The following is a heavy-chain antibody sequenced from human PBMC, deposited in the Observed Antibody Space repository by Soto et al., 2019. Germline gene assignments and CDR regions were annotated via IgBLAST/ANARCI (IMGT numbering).Heavy chain of an antibody. Sequence: PSETLSLTCTVSGGSISSYYWSWIRQPPGKGLEWIGYIYYSGSTNYNPSLKSRVTISVDTSKNQFSLKLSSVTAADTAVYYCARVPTRVTTNYFDYWGQGNLVTVS. D-gene: IGHD4-17*01. CDR1: GGSISSYY. J-gene: IGHJ4*02. CDR3: ARVPTRVTTNYFDY. CDR2: IYYSGST. V-gene: IGHV4-59*01.